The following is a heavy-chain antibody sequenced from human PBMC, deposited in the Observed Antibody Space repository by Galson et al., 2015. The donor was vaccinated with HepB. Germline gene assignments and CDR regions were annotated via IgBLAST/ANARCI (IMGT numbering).Heavy chain of an antibody. CDR1: GYTFTGYY. V-gene: IGHV1-2*02. J-gene: IGHJ5*02. CDR2: INPNSGGT. D-gene: IGHD3-10*01. Sequence: SVKVSCKASGYTFTGYYMHWVRQAPGQGLEWMGWINPNSGGTNYAQKLQGRVTMTTDTSTSTAYMELRSLRSDDTAVYYCARDKRGGYYGSGSYWNVASENWFDPWGQGTLVTVSS. CDR3: ARDKRGGYYGSGSYWNVASENWFDP.